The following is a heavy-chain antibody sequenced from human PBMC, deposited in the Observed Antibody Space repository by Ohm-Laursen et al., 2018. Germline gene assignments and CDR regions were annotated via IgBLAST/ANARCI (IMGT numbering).Heavy chain of an antibody. D-gene: IGHD2/OR15-2a*01. CDR3: ARDPTFHAFDI. J-gene: IGHJ3*02. CDR1: GFIFSSYW. V-gene: IGHV3-7*01. CDR2: IRKDGGET. Sequence: SLRLSCAASGFIFSSYWMTWVRQAPGKGLEWVANIRKDGGETYYVDSVKGRFTISRDNAKNSLYLQINSLKGEDTAVYFCARDPTFHAFDIWDQGTMVTVSS.